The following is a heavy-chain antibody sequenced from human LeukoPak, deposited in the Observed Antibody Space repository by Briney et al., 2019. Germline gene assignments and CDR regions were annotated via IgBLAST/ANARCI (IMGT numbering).Heavy chain of an antibody. J-gene: IGHJ4*02. CDR1: GFTFSSYA. CDR2: ISGSGGST. CDR3: AKDRYYYDSSGYYVY. Sequence: GGSLRLSCAASGFTFSSYAMSWVRQAPGKGLEWVSAISGSGGSTYYADSVKGRFTISRDNSKNTLYLQMNSLRAEDTAVYYCAKDRYYYDSSGYYVYWGQGTLVTVSS. V-gene: IGHV3-23*01. D-gene: IGHD3-22*01.